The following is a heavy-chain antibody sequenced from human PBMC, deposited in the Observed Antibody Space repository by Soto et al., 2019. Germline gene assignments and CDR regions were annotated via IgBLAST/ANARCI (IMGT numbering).Heavy chain of an antibody. D-gene: IGHD5-18*01. Sequence: KTSETLSLTCTVSGDSISSGDYYWSWIRQPPGKGLEWIGYIYYSGSTYFNPSLKSRVTISVDTSKNQFSLKLSSVTAADTAVYYCTRGYSYGYLGWFDPWGQGTPVTVSS. CDR2: IYYSGST. CDR1: GDSISSGDYY. V-gene: IGHV4-30-4*01. J-gene: IGHJ5*02. CDR3: TRGYSYGYLGWFDP.